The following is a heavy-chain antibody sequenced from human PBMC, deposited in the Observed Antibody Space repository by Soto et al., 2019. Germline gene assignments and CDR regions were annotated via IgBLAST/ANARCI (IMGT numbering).Heavy chain of an antibody. CDR1: GFTFSDYY. J-gene: IGHJ6*02. Sequence: GSLRLSCAASGFTFSDYYMSWIRQAPGKGLEWVSYISSSTIYYADSVKGRFTISRDNAKNSLYLQMNSLRDEDTAVYYCARERGGTYYDILTGWTYYYGMDVWGQGTTVTVSS. CDR2: ISSSTI. V-gene: IGHV3-11*04. D-gene: IGHD3-9*01. CDR3: ARERGGTYYDILTGWTYYYGMDV.